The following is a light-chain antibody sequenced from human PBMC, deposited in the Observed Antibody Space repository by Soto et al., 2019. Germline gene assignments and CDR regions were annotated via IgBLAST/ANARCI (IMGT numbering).Light chain of an antibody. CDR3: SSYTSSSTPLWV. Sequence: QSALTQPASVSGSPGQSITISCTGTSSDVGGYNYVSWYQQHPGKAPKLMIYEVSNRPSGVSNRFSGSKSGNTASLTISGLQAEDEADYYCSSYTSSSTPLWVFGGGTKLPS. V-gene: IGLV2-14*01. J-gene: IGLJ3*02. CDR1: SSDVGGYNY. CDR2: EVS.